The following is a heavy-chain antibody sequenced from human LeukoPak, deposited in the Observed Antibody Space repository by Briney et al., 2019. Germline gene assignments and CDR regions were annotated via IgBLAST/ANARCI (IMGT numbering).Heavy chain of an antibody. V-gene: IGHV4-59*13. Sequence: SETLSLTCTVSGGSISSFYWSWIRQPPGKGLEWIGYMYYGGSPNYNPSLKSRVITSLDTSKKQFSLKLNSVTTADTAVYYCVTGRYSYGWYDHRGQGILVIVSS. CDR3: VTGRYSYGWYDH. CDR2: MYYGGSP. D-gene: IGHD1-26*01. CDR1: GGSISSFY. J-gene: IGHJ5*02.